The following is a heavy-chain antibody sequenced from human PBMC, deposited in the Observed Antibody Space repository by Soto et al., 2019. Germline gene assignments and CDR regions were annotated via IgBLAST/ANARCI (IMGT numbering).Heavy chain of an antibody. J-gene: IGHJ4*02. CDR3: AKRTPPRLMVRGNY. D-gene: IGHD3-10*01. CDR2: ISGSGGST. CDR1: GFTFSSYA. V-gene: IGHV3-23*01. Sequence: WGSLRLSCAASGFTFSSYAMSWVRQAPGKGLEWVSAISGSGGSTYYADSVKGRFTISRDNSKNTPYLQMNSLRAEDTDVYYCAKRTPPRLMVRGNYWGQGTKVIVSS.